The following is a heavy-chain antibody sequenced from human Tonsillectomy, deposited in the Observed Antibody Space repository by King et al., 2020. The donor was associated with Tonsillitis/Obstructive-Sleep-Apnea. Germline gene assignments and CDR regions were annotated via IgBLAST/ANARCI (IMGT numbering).Heavy chain of an antibody. Sequence: VQLVESGGGLVKPGGSLRLSCAASGFTFSNAWMSWVRQAPGKGLEWVGRIKSKTNGGTTDYAAPVKGRFTISRDDSKNTLYLQMNSLKTADTAGYYFTAIKDIVVVPAAIGSSYYYYMDVWGKGTTVTVSS. CDR2: IKSKTNGGTT. CDR1: GFTFSNAW. V-gene: IGHV3-15*01. D-gene: IGHD2-2*01. J-gene: IGHJ6*03. CDR3: TAIKDIVVVPAAIGSSYYYYMDV.